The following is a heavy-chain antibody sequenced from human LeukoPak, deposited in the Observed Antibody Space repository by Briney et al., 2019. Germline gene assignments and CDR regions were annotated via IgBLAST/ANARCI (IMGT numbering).Heavy chain of an antibody. CDR3: ATPDYGGSRPFDY. D-gene: IGHD4-23*01. Sequence: PGGSLRLSCAASGFTFSSYAMNWVRQPPGKGLEWVSVISGSGGTTYYADSVRGRFTISRDNPKSTLYLQMNSPRAEDTAVYYCATPDYGGSRPFDYWGRGTLVTVSS. CDR2: ISGSGGTT. CDR1: GFTFSSYA. V-gene: IGHV3-23*01. J-gene: IGHJ4*02.